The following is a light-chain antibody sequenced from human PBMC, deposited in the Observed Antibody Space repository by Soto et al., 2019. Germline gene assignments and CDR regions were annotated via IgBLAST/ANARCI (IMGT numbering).Light chain of an antibody. V-gene: IGKV3-20*01. CDR3: QQYASAPPP. CDR2: GGS. Sequence: EIVLTQSPGTLSLSPGERATLSCRASQSVSSTYLAWYQQRPGQAPRLLIYGGSSRATGIPDRFSGSGSVRDFTLTSSSREPEDFAVYYCQQYASAPPPFGGGTKVEIK. CDR1: QSVSSTY. J-gene: IGKJ4*01.